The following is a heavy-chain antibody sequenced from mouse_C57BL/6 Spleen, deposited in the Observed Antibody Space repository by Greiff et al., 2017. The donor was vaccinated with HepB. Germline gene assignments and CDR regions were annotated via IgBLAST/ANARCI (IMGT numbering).Heavy chain of an antibody. Sequence: VQLQESGPGLVQPSQSLSITCTVSGFSLTSYGVHWVRQSPGKGLEWLGVIWSGGSTDYNAAFISRLSISKDNSKSQVFFKMNSLQADDTAIYYCARKGDYDPYYFDYWGQGTTLTVSS. J-gene: IGHJ2*01. D-gene: IGHD2-4*01. CDR2: IWSGGST. CDR3: ARKGDYDPYYFDY. CDR1: GFSLTSYG. V-gene: IGHV2-2*01.